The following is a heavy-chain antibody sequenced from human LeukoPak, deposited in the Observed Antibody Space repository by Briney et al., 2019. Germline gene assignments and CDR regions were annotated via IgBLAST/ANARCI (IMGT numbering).Heavy chain of an antibody. V-gene: IGHV4-30-4*08. CDR2: IYYSGTT. D-gene: IGHD1-1*01. CDR1: GDSISSSDYY. CDR3: ARDRGRDGTGTIMDWFDP. J-gene: IGHJ5*02. Sequence: SETLSLTCTVSGDSISSSDYYWSWIRQPPGKGLEWIGYIYYSGTTYYNPSLKSRVTISVDTSKNQFSLKLSSVTAAATAVYYCARDRGRDGTGTIMDWFDPWGQGTLVTVSS.